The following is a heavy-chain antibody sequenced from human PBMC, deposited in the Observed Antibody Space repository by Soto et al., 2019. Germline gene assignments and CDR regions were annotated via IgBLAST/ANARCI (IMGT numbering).Heavy chain of an antibody. V-gene: IGHV3-48*02. CDR2: ISSSTSTT. CDR3: TRVATVTHS. J-gene: IGHJ5*02. D-gene: IGHD2-21*02. CDR1: GFSFSSYS. Sequence: GGSLRLSCAASGFSFSSYSMNWVRQPPGKGLEWISYISSSTSTTHYADSVKGRFTISRDNAKNSLYLQMNSLRDDDTAVYYCTRVATVTHSWGQGTLVTVSS.